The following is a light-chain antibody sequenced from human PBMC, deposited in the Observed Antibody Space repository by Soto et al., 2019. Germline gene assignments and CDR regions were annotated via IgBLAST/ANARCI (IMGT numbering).Light chain of an antibody. J-gene: IGKJ1*01. V-gene: IGKV3-20*01. CDR1: QSVSSTF. CDR2: GAS. Sequence: EIVLTQSPATLSLSPGEGATLSCWASQSVSSTFLAWYQHKPGRPPRLLIYGASSRATDIPDRFSGGGSGTDFTLTIIRLEPEDFAVYYCQQYGSSPWTFGQGTKVEIK. CDR3: QQYGSSPWT.